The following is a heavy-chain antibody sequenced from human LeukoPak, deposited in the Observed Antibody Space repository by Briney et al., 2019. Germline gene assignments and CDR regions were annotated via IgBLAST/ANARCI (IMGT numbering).Heavy chain of an antibody. V-gene: IGHV3-21*01. Sequence: PGGSLRLSCAASRFIFSYYSMNWVRQAPGKGLEWVSSIISSSNFMSYADSVKGRFTISRDNAKNSLYLQMNSLRAEDTAVYFCATRSYSNSPFDPWDQGTLVTVSS. CDR2: IISSSNFM. CDR3: ATRSYSNSPFDP. D-gene: IGHD2-21*01. CDR1: RFIFSYYS. J-gene: IGHJ5*02.